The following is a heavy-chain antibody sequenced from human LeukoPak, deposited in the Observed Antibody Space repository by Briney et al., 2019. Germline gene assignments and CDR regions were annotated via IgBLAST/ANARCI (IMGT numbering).Heavy chain of an antibody. V-gene: IGHV4-59*01. Sequence: SSETLSLTCTVSGGSISSYYWSWIRQPPGKGLEWIGYIYYSGSTNYNPSLKSRVTISVDTSKNQFSLKLSSVTVADTAVYYCARGLGYDFWSGYYTGPFDYWGQGTLVTVSS. CDR3: ARGLGYDFWSGYYTGPFDY. J-gene: IGHJ4*02. CDR2: IYYSGST. D-gene: IGHD3-3*01. CDR1: GGSISSYY.